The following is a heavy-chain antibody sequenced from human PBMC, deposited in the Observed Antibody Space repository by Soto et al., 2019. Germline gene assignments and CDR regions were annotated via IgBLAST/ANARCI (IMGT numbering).Heavy chain of an antibody. D-gene: IGHD6-19*01. CDR1: SGSISSSNW. J-gene: IGHJ5*02. Sequence: SETLSLTCAVSSGSISSSNWWSWVRQPPGKGLEWIGEIYHSGSTNYNPSLKSRVTISVDKSKNQFSLKLSSVSAADTAVYYCARLVAVAGTDDWFDPWGQGTLVTVSS. CDR2: IYHSGST. V-gene: IGHV4-4*02. CDR3: ARLVAVAGTDDWFDP.